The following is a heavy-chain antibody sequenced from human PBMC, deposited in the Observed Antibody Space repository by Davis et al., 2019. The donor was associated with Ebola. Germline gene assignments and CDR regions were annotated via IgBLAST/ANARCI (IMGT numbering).Heavy chain of an antibody. CDR2: INHSGST. D-gene: IGHD3-10*01. CDR3: ARVGPRKVQGVNMKY. CDR1: GGSFSGYY. V-gene: IGHV4-34*01. J-gene: IGHJ4*02. Sequence: SQTLSLTCAVYGGSFSGYYWSWIRQPPGKGLEWIGEINHSGSTNYNPSLKSRVTISVDTSKNQFSLKLSSVTAADTAVYYCARVGPRKVQGVNMKYWGQGTLVTVFS.